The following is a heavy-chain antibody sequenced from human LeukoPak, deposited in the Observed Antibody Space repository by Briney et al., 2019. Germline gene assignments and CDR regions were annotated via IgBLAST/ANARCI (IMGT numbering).Heavy chain of an antibody. CDR3: ARSAYYYDVDI. Sequence: PSETLSLTCTVSGGSISSYYWSWIRQPPGKGLDWIGYISYSGSTNYNPSLKSRVTISIDTSKNQLSLKLSSVTAADTALYYCARSAYYYDVDIWGQGTMVTVSS. CDR2: ISYSGST. D-gene: IGHD3-22*01. V-gene: IGHV4-59*08. J-gene: IGHJ3*02. CDR1: GGSISSYY.